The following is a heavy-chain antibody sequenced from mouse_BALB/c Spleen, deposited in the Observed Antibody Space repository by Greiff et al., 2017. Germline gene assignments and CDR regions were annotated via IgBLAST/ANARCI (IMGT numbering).Heavy chain of an antibody. CDR2: INSNGGST. J-gene: IGHJ2*01. CDR1: GFTFSSYG. D-gene: IGHD2-4*01. Sequence: EVKLMESGGGLVQPGGSLKLSCAASGFTFSSYGMSWVRQTPDKRLELVATINSNGGSTYYPDSVKGRFTISRDNAKNTLYLQMSSLKSEDTAMYYCARDRGSYYDYDEGYFDYWGQGTTLTVSS. V-gene: IGHV5-6-3*01. CDR3: ARDRGSYYDYDEGYFDY.